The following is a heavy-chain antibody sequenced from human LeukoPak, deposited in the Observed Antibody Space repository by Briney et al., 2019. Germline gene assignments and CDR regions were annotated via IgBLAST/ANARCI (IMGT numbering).Heavy chain of an antibody. CDR2: IRSSGSAI. J-gene: IGHJ4*02. CDR1: GFTFGGFS. Sequence: GGSLRLSCAASGFTFGGFSMNWVRQAPRKGLEWVSYIRSSGSAIYYADSVRGRFTISRDNARNSLYLQMNSLRDEDTAVYYCTRGDGSTDYSDHRLRYWGRGTLVTVSS. CDR3: TRGDGSTDYSDHRLRY. D-gene: IGHD3-10*01. V-gene: IGHV3-48*02.